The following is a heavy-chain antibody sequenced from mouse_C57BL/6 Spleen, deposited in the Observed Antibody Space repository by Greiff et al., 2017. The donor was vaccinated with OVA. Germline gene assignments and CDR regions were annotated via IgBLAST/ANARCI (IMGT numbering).Heavy chain of an antibody. CDR2: IDPEDGET. CDR1: GFNIKDYY. CDR3: AREYYGSSWFAY. D-gene: IGHD1-1*01. J-gene: IGHJ3*01. V-gene: IGHV14-2*01. Sequence: EVQLQQSGAELVKPGASVKLSCTASGFNIKDYYMHWVKQRTEQGLEWIGRIDPEDGETKYAPQFQGKATITADTSSNTAYLQLSSLTSEDTAVYYCAREYYGSSWFAYWGQGTLVTVSA.